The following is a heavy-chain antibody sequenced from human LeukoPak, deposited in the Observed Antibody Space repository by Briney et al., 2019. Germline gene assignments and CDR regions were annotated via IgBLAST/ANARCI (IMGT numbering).Heavy chain of an antibody. V-gene: IGHV1-2*02. CDR2: INPNSGGT. CDR3: ARGIYDSSDFEYFQD. Sequence: ASVKVSCKASGYTFTSYGISWVRQAPGQGLEWMGWINPNSGGTNYAQKFQGRVTLTRDTSISTAYMELSRLRSDDTAVYYCARGIYDSSDFEYFQDWGQGTLVTVSS. J-gene: IGHJ1*01. D-gene: IGHD3-22*01. CDR1: GYTFTSYG.